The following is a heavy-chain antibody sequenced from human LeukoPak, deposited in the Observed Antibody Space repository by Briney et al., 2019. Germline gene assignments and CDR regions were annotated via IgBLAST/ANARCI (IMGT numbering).Heavy chain of an antibody. CDR1: GGTFSSYA. D-gene: IGHD2/OR15-2a*01. V-gene: IGHV1-69*05. Sequence: ASVKVSCKASGGTFSSYAISWVRQAPGQGLEWMGRIIPIFGTANYAQKSQGRVTITTDESTSTAYMELSSLRSEDTAVYYCARDHDAALFPYWGQGTLVTVSS. CDR3: ARDHDAALFPY. CDR2: IIPIFGTA. J-gene: IGHJ4*02.